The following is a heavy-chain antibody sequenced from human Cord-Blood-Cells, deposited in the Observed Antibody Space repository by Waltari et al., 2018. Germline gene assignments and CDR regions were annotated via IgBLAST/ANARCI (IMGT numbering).Heavy chain of an antibody. Sequence: EVQLVESGGGLVQPGGSLRLSCAASGFTFSSYWMHWVRQAPGKGLGWVYRINSDGSSTSVAASVKGRFTISRDNAKNTLYLQMNSLRAEDTAVYYCARDSAAGYYYYMDVWGKGTTVTVSS. CDR1: GFTFSSYW. CDR3: ARDSAAGYYYYMDV. V-gene: IGHV3-74*01. J-gene: IGHJ6*03. CDR2: INSDGSST. D-gene: IGHD6-13*01.